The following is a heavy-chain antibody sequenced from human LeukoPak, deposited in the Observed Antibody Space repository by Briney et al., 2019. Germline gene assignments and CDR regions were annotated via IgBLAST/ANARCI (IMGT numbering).Heavy chain of an antibody. CDR3: ARQGSTFENYYYFYMDV. D-gene: IGHD2-2*01. V-gene: IGHV5-51*01. J-gene: IGHJ6*03. Sequence: GESLKISCKGSGYNFDTYWIAWVRQMPGKGLEWMGMIYPGNSNTRYSPSFQGQVTFSADKSITTAYLQWTTLKASDTAMCYCARQGSTFENYYYFYMDVWGRGTTVTVSS. CDR1: GYNFDTYW. CDR2: IYPGNSNT.